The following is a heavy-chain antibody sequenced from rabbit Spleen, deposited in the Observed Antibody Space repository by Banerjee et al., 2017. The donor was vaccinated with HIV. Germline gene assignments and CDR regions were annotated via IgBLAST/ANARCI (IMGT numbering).Heavy chain of an antibody. CDR3: ARDIIGGIGIPYYFNL. V-gene: IGHV1S40*01. J-gene: IGHJ4*01. CDR2: IDTGSSGTT. CDR1: GFSFSSDYY. Sequence: QSLEESGGGLVQPEGSLTLTCTASGFSFSSDYYICWVRQAPGKGLEWIACIDTGSSGTTYYASWAKGRFTVSKTSSTTVTLQMTSLTAADTATYFCARDIIGGIGIPYYFNLWGQGTLVTVS. D-gene: IGHD7-1*01.